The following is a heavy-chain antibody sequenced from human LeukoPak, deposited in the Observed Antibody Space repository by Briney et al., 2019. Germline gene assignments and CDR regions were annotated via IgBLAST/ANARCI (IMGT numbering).Heavy chain of an antibody. V-gene: IGHV1-69*05. CDR3: ARDGGGGNSPFDY. J-gene: IGHJ4*02. Sequence: SVKVSCKASGGTFSSYAISWVRQAPGQGLEWMGGIIPIFGTANYAQKFQGRVTITTDESTSTAYMELSSLRSEDTAVYYCARDGGGGNSPFDYWGQGTLVTVSS. D-gene: IGHD2-15*01. CDR1: GGTFSSYA. CDR2: IIPIFGTA.